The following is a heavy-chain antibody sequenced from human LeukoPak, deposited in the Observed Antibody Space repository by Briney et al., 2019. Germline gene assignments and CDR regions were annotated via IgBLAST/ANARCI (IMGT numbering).Heavy chain of an antibody. CDR3: AKDLAVAGYFDY. CDR1: GFTFSSYG. D-gene: IGHD6-19*01. J-gene: IGHJ4*02. CDR2: IRYDGSNK. Sequence: GGSLRLSCAASGFTFSSYGMHWVRQAPGKGLEWVAFIRYDGSNKYYADSVKGRFTISRDSSKNTLYLQMNSLRAEDTAVYYCAKDLAVAGYFDYWGQGTLVTVSS. V-gene: IGHV3-30*02.